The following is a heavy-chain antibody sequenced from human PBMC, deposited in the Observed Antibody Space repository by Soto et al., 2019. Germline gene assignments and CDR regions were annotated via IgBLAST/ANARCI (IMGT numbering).Heavy chain of an antibody. Sequence: QVQLQESGPGLVKPSETLSLTCTVSGGSISSYYWSWIRQPPGKGLEWIGYMYNTGSTVYNPSLKSGVTISVDTYKNQFSLKLNAVTAADTAVYYCARDLWGYCGTDCYPLDVWGQGTTVTVSS. CDR2: MYNTGST. CDR3: ARDLWGYCGTDCYPLDV. CDR1: GGSISSYY. V-gene: IGHV4-59*01. D-gene: IGHD2-21*02. J-gene: IGHJ6*02.